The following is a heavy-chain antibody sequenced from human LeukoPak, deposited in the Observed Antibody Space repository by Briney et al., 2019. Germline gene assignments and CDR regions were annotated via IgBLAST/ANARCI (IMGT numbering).Heavy chain of an antibody. D-gene: IGHD3-22*01. J-gene: IGHJ6*02. V-gene: IGHV1-69*02. CDR1: GGTFSSYT. CDR3: ARGYYYDSSGYQYYYGMDV. Sequence: ASVKVSCKASGGTFSSYTISWVRQAPGQGLEWMGRIIPILGIANYAQKFQGRVTITTDKSTSTAYMELSSLRSEDTAVYYCARGYYYDSSGYQYYYGMDVWGRGTTVTVSS. CDR2: IIPILGIA.